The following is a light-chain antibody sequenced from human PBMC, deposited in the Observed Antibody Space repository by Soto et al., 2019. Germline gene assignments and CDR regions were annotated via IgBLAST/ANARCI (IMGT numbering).Light chain of an antibody. V-gene: IGLV2-18*02. CDR3: SSYTSSSTYV. CDR1: SSDVGSYNR. Sequence: QSALTQPPSVSGSPGPSVTISCTGTSSDVGSYNRVSWYQQPPGTAPKLMIYEVSNRPSGVPDRFSGSKSGNTASLTISGLQAEDEADYYCSSYTSSSTYVFGTGTKSPS. CDR2: EVS. J-gene: IGLJ1*01.